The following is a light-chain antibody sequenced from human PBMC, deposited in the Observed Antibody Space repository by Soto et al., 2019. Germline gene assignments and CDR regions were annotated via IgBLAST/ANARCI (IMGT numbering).Light chain of an antibody. CDR2: DAS. V-gene: IGKV1-33*01. J-gene: IGKJ4*01. Sequence: DIQMTQSPSSLSASVGDRVTITCQASQDISNYLNWYQQKPGKATKLLIYDASNLETGVPSRFSGSGSGTDFTYTIRRLQAEDIATYYCQQYDNLPLTFGGGTKVEIK. CDR1: QDISNY. CDR3: QQYDNLPLT.